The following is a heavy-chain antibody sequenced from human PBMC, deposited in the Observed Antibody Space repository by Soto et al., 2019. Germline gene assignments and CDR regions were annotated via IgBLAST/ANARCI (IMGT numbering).Heavy chain of an antibody. J-gene: IGHJ4*02. CDR1: GFSLGTSGVG. D-gene: IGHD6-6*01. CDR2: IYWDDDK. CDR3: AHSRPPRLLDY. V-gene: IGHV2-5*02. Sequence: QITLKESGPTLVKPTQTLTLTCTFSGFSLGTSGVGVGWIRQPPGKALEWLALIYWDDDKRYSPYLNSSLTTTKDTPKNQVVLTMTNMDPVDTATYYCAHSRPPRLLDYWGQGTLVTVSS.